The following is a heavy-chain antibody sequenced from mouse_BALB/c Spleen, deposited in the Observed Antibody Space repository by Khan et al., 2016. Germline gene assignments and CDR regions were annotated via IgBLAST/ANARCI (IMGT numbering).Heavy chain of an antibody. CDR1: GYTFSSYW. J-gene: IGHJ2*01. D-gene: IGHD1-1*01. Sequence: QVQLQQSGAELMKPGASVKISCKATGYTFSSYWIEWVKQRPGHGLEWIGEILPGSGSTNYNEKFKGKATFTADTSSNTAYMQLSSLTSEDSAVYYCARYGSSHYFDYWGQGTTPTVSS. CDR3: ARYGSSHYFDY. CDR2: ILPGSGST. V-gene: IGHV1-9*01.